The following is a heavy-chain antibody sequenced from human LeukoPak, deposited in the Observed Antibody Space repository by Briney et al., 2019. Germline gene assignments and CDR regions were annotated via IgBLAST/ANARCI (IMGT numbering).Heavy chain of an antibody. Sequence: ASVKVSCKASGYTFTSYAMHWVRQAPGQRLEWMGWINAGNGNTKYSQKFQGRVTITRDTSASTAYMELSSLRSEDTAVYYCARDPTYSSGWYDTYYYYYGMNVWGQGTTVTVSS. CDR3: ARDPTYSSGWYDTYYYYYGMNV. CDR1: GYTFTSYA. J-gene: IGHJ6*02. V-gene: IGHV1-3*01. D-gene: IGHD6-19*01. CDR2: INAGNGNT.